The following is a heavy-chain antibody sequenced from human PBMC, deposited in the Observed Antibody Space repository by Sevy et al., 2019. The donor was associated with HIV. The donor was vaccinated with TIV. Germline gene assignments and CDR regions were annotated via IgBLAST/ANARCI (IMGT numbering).Heavy chain of an antibody. CDR2: ISYDGSHK. J-gene: IGHJ4*02. D-gene: IGHD6-19*01. CDR3: AKDAGYSIHWYPGY. CDR1: GLTFSTYG. Sequence: GGSLRLSCAASGLTFSTYGMHWVRQAPGKGLEWVAVISYDGSHKYYADSVKGRFTISRDNSKNTLYLQMNSLRLEDTAVYYCAKDAGYSIHWYPGYWGQRTLVTVSS. V-gene: IGHV3-30*18.